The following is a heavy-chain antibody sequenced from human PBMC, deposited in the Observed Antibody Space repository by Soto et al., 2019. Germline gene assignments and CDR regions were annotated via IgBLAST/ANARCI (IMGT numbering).Heavy chain of an antibody. J-gene: IGHJ6*02. D-gene: IGHD2-2*01. CDR1: GFTFSSYW. Sequence: HPGGSLRLSCAASGFTFSSYWMSWVRQAPGKGLEWVANIKQDGSEKYYVDSVKGRFTISRDNAKNSLYLQMNSLRAEDTAVYYCARSRDFTPYLYGMDVWGQGTTVTVSS. CDR3: ARSRDFTPYLYGMDV. V-gene: IGHV3-7*01. CDR2: IKQDGSEK.